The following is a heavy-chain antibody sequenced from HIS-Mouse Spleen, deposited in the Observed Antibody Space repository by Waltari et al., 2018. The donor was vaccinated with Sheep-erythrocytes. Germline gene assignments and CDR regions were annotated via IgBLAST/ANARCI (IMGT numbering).Heavy chain of an antibody. J-gene: IGHJ6*02. V-gene: IGHV4-34*01. Sequence: QVQLQQWGAGLLKPSETLSLTCAVYGGSFSGYYWSWIRQPPGKGLEWIGEINHSGSTNYNPSLKSRVTISVDTSKNQFSLKLSSVTAADTAVYYCARGFCTNGVCYTGYYYYGMDVWGQGTTVTVSS. CDR3: ARGFCTNGVCYTGYYYYGMDV. D-gene: IGHD2-8*01. CDR2: INHSGST. CDR1: GGSFSGYY.